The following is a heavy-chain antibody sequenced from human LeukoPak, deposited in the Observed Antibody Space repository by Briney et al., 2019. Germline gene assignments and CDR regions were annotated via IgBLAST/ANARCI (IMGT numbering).Heavy chain of an antibody. D-gene: IGHD4-17*01. J-gene: IGHJ3*02. V-gene: IGHV3-48*03. CDR1: GFTFSSYE. Sequence: GGSLRLSCAGSGFTFSSYEMNWVRQAPGKGLEWVSYISSSHSTIYYADSVKGRFTISRDNAKNSLYLQMNSLRAEDTAVYYCAREVPTGQAFDIWGQGTMVTVSS. CDR3: AREVPTGQAFDI. CDR2: ISSSHSTI.